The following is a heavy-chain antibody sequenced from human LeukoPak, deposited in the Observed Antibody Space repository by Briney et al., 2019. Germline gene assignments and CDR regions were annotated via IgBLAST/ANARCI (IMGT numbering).Heavy chain of an antibody. CDR2: ISAHNGNT. D-gene: IGHD4-11*01. CDR3: ARAETTLLLNY. Sequence: GASVKVSCKASGYSFTNYGIIWVRQTPGQGLQWMGWISAHNGNTNYAQKLQGRATLTTDTSTSTVYMELRSLTSDDTAVYYCARAETTLLLNYWGQGTLVTVSS. J-gene: IGHJ4*02. V-gene: IGHV1-18*01. CDR1: GYSFTNYG.